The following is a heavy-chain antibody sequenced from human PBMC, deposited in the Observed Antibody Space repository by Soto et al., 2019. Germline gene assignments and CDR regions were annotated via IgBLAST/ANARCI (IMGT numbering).Heavy chain of an antibody. CDR3: ARRGGLELSYYYYYGMDV. CDR1: GYTFTSYD. Sequence: ASVKVSCKASGYTFTSYDINWVRQATGQGLEWMGWMNPNSGNTGYARKFQGRVTMTRNTSISTAYMELSSLRSEDTAVYYCARRGGLELSYYYYYGMDVWGQGTTVTVSS. CDR2: MNPNSGNT. V-gene: IGHV1-8*01. J-gene: IGHJ6*02. D-gene: IGHD1-7*01.